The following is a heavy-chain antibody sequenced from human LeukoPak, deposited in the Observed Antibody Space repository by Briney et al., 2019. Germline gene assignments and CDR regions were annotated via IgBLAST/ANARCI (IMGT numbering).Heavy chain of an antibody. Sequence: GGSLRLSCAASGFIVSSNYMTWVRQAPGEWLEWVSVIHNDCSTYYTDSVKGRFTISRDNSKNTLYLQMNSLSVEDTAVYYCAALARDYWGQGTLVTVSS. V-gene: IGHV3-53*01. CDR2: IHNDCST. J-gene: IGHJ4*02. D-gene: IGHD3-3*02. CDR3: AALARDY. CDR1: GFIVSSNY.